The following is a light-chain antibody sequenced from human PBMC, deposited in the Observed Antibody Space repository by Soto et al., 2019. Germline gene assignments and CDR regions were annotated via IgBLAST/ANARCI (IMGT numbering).Light chain of an antibody. J-gene: IGKJ4*01. V-gene: IGKV3-11*01. CDR3: QQRTNWPPALS. CDR1: QSVSSF. CDR2: DAS. Sequence: EIVLTQSPATLSLSPGERATLSCRASQSVSSFLAWDQQKPGQTPRLLIYDASKRATGIPVRLSGSGSGTDSSLTTSSLESEAFAVFYCQQRTNWPPALSFGGGTKVVS.